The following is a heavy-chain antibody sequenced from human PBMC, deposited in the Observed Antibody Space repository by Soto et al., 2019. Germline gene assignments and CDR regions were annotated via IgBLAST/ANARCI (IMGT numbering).Heavy chain of an antibody. CDR1: GGSISSYY. CDR2: IYYSGST. Sequence: SETLSLTCTVSGGSISSYYWSWIRQPPGKGLELIGYIYYSGSTNYNPALKSRVTISVDNSRNTLYLQMSSLRADDTAVYYCARENNFDTWGQGALVTVSS. J-gene: IGHJ4*02. CDR3: ARENNFDT. V-gene: IGHV4-59*12.